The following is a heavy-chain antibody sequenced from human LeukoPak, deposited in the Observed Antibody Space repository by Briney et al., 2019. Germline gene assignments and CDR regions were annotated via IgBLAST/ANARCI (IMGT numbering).Heavy chain of an antibody. J-gene: IGHJ4*02. Sequence: GGSLRLSCAASGFTFSSYSMNWVRQAPGKGLEWVSYISSSSSTIYYADSVKGRFTISRDNAKNSLYLQMNSLRAEDTAVYYCARDIVVVPAAGGFDYWGQGTLVTVSS. CDR3: ARDIVVVPAAGGFDY. D-gene: IGHD2-2*01. CDR1: GFTFSSYS. CDR2: ISSSSSTI. V-gene: IGHV3-48*01.